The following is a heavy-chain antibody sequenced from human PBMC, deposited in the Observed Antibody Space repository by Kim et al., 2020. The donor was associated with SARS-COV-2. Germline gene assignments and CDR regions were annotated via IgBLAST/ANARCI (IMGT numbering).Heavy chain of an antibody. V-gene: IGHV4-34*01. CDR1: GGSFSGYY. CDR2: INHSGST. J-gene: IGHJ5*02. Sequence: SETLSLTCAVYGGSFSGYYWSWIRQPPGKGLEWIGEINHSGSTNYNPSLKSRVTISVDTAKNQFSLQLSYVTAADTAVYYCARGGYCSGGSCYRGDAWFDPWGQGTLVTVSS. CDR3: ARGGYCSGGSCYRGDAWFDP. D-gene: IGHD2-15*01.